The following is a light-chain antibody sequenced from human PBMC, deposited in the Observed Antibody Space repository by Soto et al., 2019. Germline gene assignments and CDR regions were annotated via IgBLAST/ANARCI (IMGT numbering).Light chain of an antibody. CDR3: ATWDDSLSVVV. J-gene: IGLJ2*01. Sequence: QSVLTQPPSASGTPGQRVTISCSGSSFNIGSNYVNWYQQLPGPAPKLLTYRNNQRPSGFPDRFSGSKSGTSASLAISGLRSEDEADYYCATWDDSLSVVVFGGGTKLTVL. V-gene: IGLV1-47*01. CDR2: RNN. CDR1: SFNIGSNY.